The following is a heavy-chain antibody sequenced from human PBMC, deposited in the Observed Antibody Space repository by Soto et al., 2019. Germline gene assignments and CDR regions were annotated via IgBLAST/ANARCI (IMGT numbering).Heavy chain of an antibody. CDR1: GGSISSGGYY. V-gene: IGHV4-31*03. CDR2: IYYSGST. Sequence: SETLSLTCTVSGGSISSGGYYWSWIRQHPGKGLEWIGYIYYSGSTYYNPSLKSRVTISVDTSKNQFSLKLSSVTAADTAVYYCARDSTGGAMVRNYYGMDVWGQGTTVNVSS. J-gene: IGHJ6*02. D-gene: IGHD5-18*01. CDR3: ARDSTGGAMVRNYYGMDV.